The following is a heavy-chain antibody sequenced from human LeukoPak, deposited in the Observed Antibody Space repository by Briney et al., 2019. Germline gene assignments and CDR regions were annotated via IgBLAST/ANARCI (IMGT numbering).Heavy chain of an antibody. CDR3: ARVRYCSGGSCYSGFDY. D-gene: IGHD2-15*01. CDR1: GYTFTSYY. J-gene: IGHJ4*02. Sequence: ASVTVSCKASGYTFTSYYMHWVRQAPGQGLEWMGLINPSGGSTSYAQKFQGRVTMTRDTSTSTVYMELSSLRSEDTAVYYCARVRYCSGGSCYSGFDYWGQGTLVTVSS. V-gene: IGHV1-46*01. CDR2: INPSGGST.